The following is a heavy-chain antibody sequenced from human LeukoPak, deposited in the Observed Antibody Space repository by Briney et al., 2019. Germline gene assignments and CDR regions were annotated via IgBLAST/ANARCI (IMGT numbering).Heavy chain of an antibody. V-gene: IGHV3-49*03. J-gene: IGHJ4*02. D-gene: IGHD5-18*01. CDR2: IRSKAYGGTT. Sequence: GGSLRLSCTASGFTFGDYAMSWFRQAPGKGLEWVGFIRSKAYGGTTEYAASAKGRFTISRDDSKSIAYLQMNSLKTEDTAVYYCTRDRGYSYGHNDYWGQGTLVTVSS. CDR1: GFTFGDYA. CDR3: TRDRGYSYGHNDY.